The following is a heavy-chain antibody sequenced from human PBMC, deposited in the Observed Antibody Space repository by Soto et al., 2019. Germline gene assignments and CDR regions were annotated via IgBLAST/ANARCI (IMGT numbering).Heavy chain of an antibody. CDR1: GYTFTGYY. J-gene: IGHJ6*02. V-gene: IGHV1-2*04. D-gene: IGHD5-18*01. CDR3: VRDVSWIQPNYSYYYFGMDV. Sequence: ASVKVSCKASGYTFTGYYIHWVRQAPGQGLEWMGWINPNSGSTNYARKFQGWVTMTRDTSITTAYMELSRLKSDDTAVYYCVRDVSWIQPNYSYYYFGMDVWGQGTMVTVSS. CDR2: INPNSGST.